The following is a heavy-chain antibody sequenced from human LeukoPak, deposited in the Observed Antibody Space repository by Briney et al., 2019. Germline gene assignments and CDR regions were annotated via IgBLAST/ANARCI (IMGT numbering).Heavy chain of an antibody. J-gene: IGHJ4*02. CDR2: MNPNSGNT. Sequence: ASVKVSCKASGYTFTSYDINWVRQATGQGLEWMGWMNPNSGNTGYAQKFQGRVTMTRNTSISTAYMELSSLRSEDTAVYYCARAPSVYSSSQPVPVDYWGQGTLVTVSS. D-gene: IGHD6-6*01. CDR1: GYTFTSYD. V-gene: IGHV1-8*01. CDR3: ARAPSVYSSSQPVPVDY.